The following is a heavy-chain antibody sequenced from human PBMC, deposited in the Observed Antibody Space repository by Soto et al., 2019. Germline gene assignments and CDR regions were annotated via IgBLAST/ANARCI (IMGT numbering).Heavy chain of an antibody. D-gene: IGHD3-22*01. Sequence: SETLSLTCAVSGGSISSSNWWSWVRQPPGKGLEWIGEIYHSGSTNYNPSLKSRVTISVDKSKNQFSLKLSSVTAADTAVYYCARDCTPSYYYDSSGYYYYWGQGTLVTVSS. V-gene: IGHV4-4*02. CDR1: GGSISSSNW. CDR3: ARDCTPSYYYDSSGYYYY. CDR2: IYHSGST. J-gene: IGHJ4*02.